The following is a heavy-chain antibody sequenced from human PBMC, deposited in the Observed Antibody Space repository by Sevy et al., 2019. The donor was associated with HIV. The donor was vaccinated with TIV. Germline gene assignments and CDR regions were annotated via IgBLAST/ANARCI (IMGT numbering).Heavy chain of an antibody. CDR2: ISYAGRNK. CDR3: ARVGVSYCTDDGYHRFDY. D-gene: IGHD2-8*01. Sequence: QLGGPLRLSCSASGFTFSSYALLWVRQAPGKGLEWVSLISYAGRNKYYSDSVKGRFAISRDESKTTLFLQMESLRTEDTAIYYCARVGVSYCTDDGYHRFDYWGRGTLVTVSS. J-gene: IGHJ4*02. CDR1: GFTFSSYA. V-gene: IGHV3-30*09.